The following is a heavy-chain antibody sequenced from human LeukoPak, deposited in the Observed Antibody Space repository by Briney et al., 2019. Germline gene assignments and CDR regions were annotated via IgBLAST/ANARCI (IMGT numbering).Heavy chain of an antibody. D-gene: IGHD1-26*01. Sequence: QPGGSLRLSCAASGFTFDDYAMHWVRQAPGKGLEWVSGIRWDSGTVGYADSVKGRFTISRDNAKNSLYLQMNSLRAEDMAFYYCAKGGSGSYSLDAFDIWGQGTMVTVSS. V-gene: IGHV3-9*03. J-gene: IGHJ3*02. CDR1: GFTFDDYA. CDR3: AKGGSGSYSLDAFDI. CDR2: IRWDSGTV.